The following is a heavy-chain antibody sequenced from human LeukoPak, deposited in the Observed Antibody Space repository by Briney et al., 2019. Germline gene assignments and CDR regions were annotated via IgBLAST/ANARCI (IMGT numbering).Heavy chain of an antibody. D-gene: IGHD3-10*01. V-gene: IGHV4-38-2*01. J-gene: IGHJ3*02. CDR2: IRHDGHT. CDR3: AKSNGYGLVDI. CDR1: GYFSTSYY. Sequence: SETLSLTCSVSGYFSTSYYWGWLRQPPGKGLEWIASIRHDGHTYYNASLKSQVTISIDMSRNQFSLKLNSLTAADTAVYYCAKSNGYGLVDIWGQGTMVTVSS.